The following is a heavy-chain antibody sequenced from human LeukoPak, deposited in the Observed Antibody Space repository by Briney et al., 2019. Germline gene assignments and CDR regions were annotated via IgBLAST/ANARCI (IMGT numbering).Heavy chain of an antibody. J-gene: IGHJ4*02. V-gene: IGHV3-30*02. CDR3: AKDQSGTFRDY. CDR2: IRYDRSNR. Sequence: FSAAPGFTFSTMGIHWVRQAPGRGLEWLAFIRYDRSNRFYADSVKGRFTISRDNSKNTVFLQMSSLRTEDTAVYYCAKDQSGTFRDYWGQGTLVTVSS. CDR1: GFTFSTMG. D-gene: IGHD1-26*01.